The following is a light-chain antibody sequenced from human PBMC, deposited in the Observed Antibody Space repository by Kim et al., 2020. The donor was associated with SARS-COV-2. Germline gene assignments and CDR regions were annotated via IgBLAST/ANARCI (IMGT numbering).Light chain of an antibody. CDR2: GKN. V-gene: IGLV3-19*01. Sequence: ALGQTVRITCQGDSLRTYYASWYQQKPGQVPILVIYGKNNRPSGIPDRFSGSSSGNTASLTVTGAQAVDEADYYCNSRDNSGDHVVFGGGTKLIVL. CDR3: NSRDNSGDHVV. J-gene: IGLJ2*01. CDR1: SLRTYY.